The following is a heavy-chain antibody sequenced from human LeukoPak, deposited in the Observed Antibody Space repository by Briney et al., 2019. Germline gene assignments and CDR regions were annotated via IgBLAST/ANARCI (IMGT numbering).Heavy chain of an antibody. D-gene: IGHD6-6*01. CDR3: ARDRDGYSSSRYYYGMDV. J-gene: IGHJ6*02. CDR2: ISAYNGNT. CDR1: GYTFTSYG. V-gene: IGHV1-18*01. Sequence: ASVKVSCKASGYTFTSYGTSWVRPAPGQGLEWMGWISAYNGNTNYAQKLQGRVTMTTDTSTSTAYMELRSLRSDDTAVYYCARDRDGYSSSRYYYGMDVWGQGTTVTVSS.